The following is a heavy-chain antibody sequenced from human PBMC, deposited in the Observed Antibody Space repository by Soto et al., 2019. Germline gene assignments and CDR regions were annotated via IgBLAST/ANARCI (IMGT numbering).Heavy chain of an antibody. CDR2: IGGSGGNT. Sequence: EVQLLESGGGLVQPGGSLRLSCAASGFTFSNYAMSWVRQAPGKGLEWVSAIGGSGGNTFYTDSVKGRFTVSRDNSKNTLYLKMNSLRAEDTAVYYCAKDLDTAMVRRRYYFDYWGQGTLVTVSS. CDR1: GFTFSNYA. J-gene: IGHJ4*02. V-gene: IGHV3-23*01. CDR3: AKDLDTAMVRRRYYFDY. D-gene: IGHD5-18*01.